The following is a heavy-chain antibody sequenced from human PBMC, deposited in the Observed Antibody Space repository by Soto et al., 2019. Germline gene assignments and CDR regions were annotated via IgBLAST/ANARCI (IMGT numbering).Heavy chain of an antibody. CDR2: IWYDGSKK. Sequence: QVQLVESGGGVAQPEKSLRLSCTASGFTFSSYGMHWVRQVPGKGLEWVALIWYDGSKKYYADSVKGRFTISRDNSKTTLFLQMDSLRAEDTDLYHCARDRYYSGGSCYRLFSFDSWGQGTLVTVSS. J-gene: IGHJ4*02. CDR1: GFTFSSYG. D-gene: IGHD2-15*01. CDR3: ARDRYYSGGSCYRLFSFDS. V-gene: IGHV3-33*01.